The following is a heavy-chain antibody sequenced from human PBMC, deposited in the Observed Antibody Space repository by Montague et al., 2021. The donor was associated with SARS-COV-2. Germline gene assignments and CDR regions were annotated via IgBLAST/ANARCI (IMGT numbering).Heavy chain of an antibody. CDR3: AHLIRYYDIFTGIPLDD. V-gene: IGHV2-5*01. J-gene: IGHJ4*02. D-gene: IGHD3-9*01. CDR2: IYSNGDK. CDR1: GFSLSTPNVG. Sequence: PALVKPTQTLTLTCTFSGFSLSTPNVGVAWIRQPPGKALEWLAVIYSNGDKRYSPSLQRRLTITKDTSRNQVVLSLTNVDPLDTATYYCAHLIRYYDIFTGIPLDDRGQGTQVTVSS.